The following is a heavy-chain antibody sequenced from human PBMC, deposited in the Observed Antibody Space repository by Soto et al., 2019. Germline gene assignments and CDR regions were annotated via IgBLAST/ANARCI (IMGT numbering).Heavy chain of an antibody. V-gene: IGHV4-31*03. CDR2: IYYSGST. CDR3: ARVAVAAAKYYYGMDV. CDR1: GGSISSGGYY. D-gene: IGHD6-13*01. Sequence: PSETLSLTCTVSGGSISSGGYYWSWIRQHPGKGLEWIGYIYYSGSTYYNPSLKSRVTISVDTSKNQFSLKLSSVTAADTAVYYCARVAVAAAKYYYGMDVWGQGTTVTSP. J-gene: IGHJ6*02.